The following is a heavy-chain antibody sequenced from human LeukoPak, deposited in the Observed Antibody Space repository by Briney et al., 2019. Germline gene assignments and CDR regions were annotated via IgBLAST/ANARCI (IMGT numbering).Heavy chain of an antibody. J-gene: IGHJ4*02. Sequence: SETLSLTCAVYGESFRDYYWSWIRQPPGKGLEWIGDINHSGSTNYNPSLKSRVTISVDTSKNQFSLKLSSVTAADTAVYYCAGEEETAPFDYWGQGTLVTVSS. CDR1: GESFRDYY. D-gene: IGHD2-21*02. V-gene: IGHV4-34*01. CDR2: INHSGST. CDR3: AGEEETAPFDY.